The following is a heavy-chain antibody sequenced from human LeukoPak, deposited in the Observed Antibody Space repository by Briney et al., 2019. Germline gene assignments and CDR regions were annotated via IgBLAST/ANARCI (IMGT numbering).Heavy chain of an antibody. J-gene: IGHJ4*02. D-gene: IGHD1-1*01. V-gene: IGHV4-30-2*02. CDR2: IYHSGST. CDR3: AGSYNWSDDFDY. CDR1: GGSISSGGYS. Sequence: PSQTLSLTCAVSGGSISSGGYSWSWIRQPPGKGLEWIGYIYHSGSTYYNPSLKSRVTISVDTSKNQLSLKLNSVTAADTAVYYCAGSYNWSDDFDYWGPGTLVTVSS.